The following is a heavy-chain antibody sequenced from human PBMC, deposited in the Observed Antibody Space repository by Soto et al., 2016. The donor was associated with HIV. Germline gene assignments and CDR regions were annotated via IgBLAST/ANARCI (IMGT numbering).Heavy chain of an antibody. D-gene: IGHD6-13*01. CDR3: ARVALGSSSRGGDAFDI. V-gene: IGHV3-21*01. CDR2: ISSSSSYI. CDR1: GFTFSSYS. Sequence: EVQLVESGGGLVKPEGPLRLSCAASGFTFSSYSMNWVRQAPGKGLEWVSSISSSSSYIYYADSVKGRFTISRDNAKNSLYLQMNSLRAEDTAVYYCARVALGSSSRGGDAFDIWGQGTMVTVSS. J-gene: IGHJ3*02.